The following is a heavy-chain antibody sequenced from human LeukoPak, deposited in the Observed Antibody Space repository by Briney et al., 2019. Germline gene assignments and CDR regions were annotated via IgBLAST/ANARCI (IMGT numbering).Heavy chain of an antibody. Sequence: GGSLRLSCAASGFTFSSYSMNWVRQAPGKGLEWVSSISSSSSYIYYADSVKGRFTISRDNAKNSLYLQMNSLRAEDTAVYYCAMGSCSGGSCYLGLYYYMDVWGKGTTVTVSS. CDR3: AMGSCSGGSCYLGLYYYMDV. V-gene: IGHV3-21*01. D-gene: IGHD2-15*01. CDR2: ISSSSSYI. CDR1: GFTFSSYS. J-gene: IGHJ6*03.